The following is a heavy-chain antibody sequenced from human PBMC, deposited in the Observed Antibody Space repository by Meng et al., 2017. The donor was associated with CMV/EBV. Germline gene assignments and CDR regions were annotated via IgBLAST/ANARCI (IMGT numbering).Heavy chain of an antibody. Sequence: SETLSLTCTVSGGPISSYYWSWIRQPPGKGLEWIGYIYYSGSTNYHPSLKSRVTISVDTSKNQFSLRLSSVTAADTAVYYCARGAGYSSSWYPYYYGMSVWGQGTTVTVSS. CDR1: GGPISSYY. J-gene: IGHJ6*02. CDR2: IYYSGST. CDR3: ARGAGYSSSWYPYYYGMSV. D-gene: IGHD6-13*01. V-gene: IGHV4-59*01.